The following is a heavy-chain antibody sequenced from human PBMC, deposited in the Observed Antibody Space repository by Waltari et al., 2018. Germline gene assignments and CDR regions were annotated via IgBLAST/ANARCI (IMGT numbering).Heavy chain of an antibody. D-gene: IGHD3-10*01. J-gene: IGHJ4*02. CDR1: GYTFTGYY. CDR2: IPPNRGGT. CDR3: ARDRKGVLPFDY. V-gene: IGHV1-2*02. Sequence: QVQLVQSGAEVKKPGASVKVSCKASGYTFTGYYMHGVRQAPGQGLEWMGWIPPNRGGTNYAQKFQGRVTMTRDPSISTAYMELSRLRSADTAVYYCARDRKGVLPFDYWGQGTLVTVSS.